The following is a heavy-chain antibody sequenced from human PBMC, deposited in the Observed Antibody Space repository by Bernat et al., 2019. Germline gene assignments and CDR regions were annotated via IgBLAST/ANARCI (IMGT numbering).Heavy chain of an antibody. D-gene: IGHD6-25*01. CDR1: GFTFSSYG. CDR2: IWYDGSNK. CDR3: ARDGSAGHYGMDV. V-gene: IGHV3-33*01. J-gene: IGHJ6*02. Sequence: QVHLVESGGGLVKPGGSLRLSCAASGFTFSSYGMHWARQAPGKGLEWVAGIWYDGSNKNYADSVKGRFTISRDKSKNTLYLQMNSLRAEDTAVYYCARDGSAGHYGMDVWGQGTTVTVSS.